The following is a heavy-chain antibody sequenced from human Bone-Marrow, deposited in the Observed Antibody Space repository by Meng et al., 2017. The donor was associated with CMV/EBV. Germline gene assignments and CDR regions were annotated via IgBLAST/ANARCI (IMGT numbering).Heavy chain of an antibody. D-gene: IGHD3-3*01. CDR3: AHCLSITIFGVVIGWFDP. V-gene: IGHV2-5*01. CDR1: GFSLSTSGVG. J-gene: IGHJ5*02. CDR2: IYWNDDK. Sequence: SGPTLVKPTQTLTLTCTFSGFSLSTSGVGVGWIRQPPGKALEWLALIYWNDDKRYSPSLKSRLTITKDTSKNQVVLTMTNMDPVDTATYYCAHCLSITIFGVVIGWFDPWGQGTLVTVSS.